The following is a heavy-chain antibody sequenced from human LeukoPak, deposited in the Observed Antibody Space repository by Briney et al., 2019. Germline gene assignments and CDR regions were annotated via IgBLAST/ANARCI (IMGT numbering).Heavy chain of an antibody. Sequence: SETLSLTCTVSGCSISSGGYYWSWIRQHPGKGLEWIGYIYYSGSTYYNPSLKSRVTISVDTSKNQFSLKLSSVTAADTAVYYCARDSEDAFDIWGQGTMVTVSS. V-gene: IGHV4-31*03. CDR2: IYYSGST. CDR3: ARDSEDAFDI. CDR1: GCSISSGGYY. J-gene: IGHJ3*02.